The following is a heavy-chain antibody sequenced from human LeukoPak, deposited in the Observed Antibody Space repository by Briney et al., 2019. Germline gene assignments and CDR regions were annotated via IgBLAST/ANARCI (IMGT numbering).Heavy chain of an antibody. CDR3: ARGVRVGVATIATDY. D-gene: IGHD5-12*01. CDR1: GGSFSGYY. Sequence: SETLSLTCAVYGGSFSGYYWSWIRQPPGKGLEWIGEINHSGSTNYNPSLKSRVTISVDTSKNQFSLKLSSVTAADTAVYYCARGVRVGVATIATDYWGQGTLVTVSS. V-gene: IGHV4-34*01. J-gene: IGHJ4*02. CDR2: INHSGST.